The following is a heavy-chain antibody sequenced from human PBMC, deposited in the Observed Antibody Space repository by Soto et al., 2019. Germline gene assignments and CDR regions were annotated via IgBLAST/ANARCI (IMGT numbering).Heavy chain of an antibody. CDR2: MNPNSGNP. Sequence: QVQLVQSGAEVKKPGASVKVFCKASGYTFTSYDINWVRQATGQGLEWMGWMNPNSGNPGYAQKFQGRVTMTRNTSIITAYMELSSLRSEDTAVYYCARPRSGSYYYGMDVWGQGTAVTVSS. J-gene: IGHJ6*02. D-gene: IGHD3-3*01. CDR1: GYTFTSYD. V-gene: IGHV1-8*01. CDR3: ARPRSGSYYYGMDV.